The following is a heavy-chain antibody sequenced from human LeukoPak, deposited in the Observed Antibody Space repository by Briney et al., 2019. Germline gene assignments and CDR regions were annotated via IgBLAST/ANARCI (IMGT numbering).Heavy chain of an antibody. Sequence: ASVKVSCKASGYTFTSYGISWVRQAPGQGLEWMGWISAYNGNTNYARKLQGRVTMTTDTSTSTAYMELRSLRPDDTAVYYCARAVKSGYSLEYFQHWGQGTLVTVSS. D-gene: IGHD5-18*01. CDR2: ISAYNGNT. CDR3: ARAVKSGYSLEYFQH. J-gene: IGHJ1*01. V-gene: IGHV1-18*01. CDR1: GYTFTSYG.